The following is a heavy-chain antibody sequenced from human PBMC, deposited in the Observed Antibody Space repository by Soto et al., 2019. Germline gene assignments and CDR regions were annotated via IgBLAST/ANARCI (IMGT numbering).Heavy chain of an antibody. CDR3: ARLNTAMVISRGNWFDP. CDR2: INAYNGNT. CDR1: GYTFTSYG. V-gene: IGHV1-18*01. D-gene: IGHD5-18*01. Sequence: ASVKVSCKASGYTFTSYGISWVRQAPGQGLEWMGWINAYNGNTNYAQKLQGRVTITRDTSTSTAYMELSSLRSEDTAVYYCARLNTAMVISRGNWFDPWGQGTLVTVSS. J-gene: IGHJ5*02.